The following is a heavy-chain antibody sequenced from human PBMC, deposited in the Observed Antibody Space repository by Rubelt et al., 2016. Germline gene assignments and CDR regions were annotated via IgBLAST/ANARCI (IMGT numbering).Heavy chain of an antibody. D-gene: IGHD6-19*01. J-gene: IGHJ1*01. CDR3: ARDGDGSGRHDLY. CDR1: GYTFNNYG. CDR2: ISAYNGVP. V-gene: IGHV1-18*01. Sequence: QVQVVQSGAEVKKPGASVKVSCKASGYTFNNYGINWVRQAPGQGLEWMGWISAYNGVPTYVQKCQGRSTMTTETATRTASMVLRSLGSDDTAVYYCARDGDGSGRHDLYWGQGTLVTVSS.